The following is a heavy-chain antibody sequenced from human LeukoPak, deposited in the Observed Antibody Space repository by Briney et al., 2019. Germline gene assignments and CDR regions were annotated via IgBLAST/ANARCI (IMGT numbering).Heavy chain of an antibody. J-gene: IGHJ4*02. V-gene: IGHV3-7*01. CDR2: IKQDGSEK. CDR3: ARDPSALYFDY. Sequence: GGSLRLSCAASGFTFSSYWRSWVRQAPGKGLEWVANIKQDGSEKYYVDSVKGRFTISRDNAKNSLYLQMNSLRAEDTAVYYCARDPSALYFDYWGQGTLVTVSS. CDR1: GFTFSSYW.